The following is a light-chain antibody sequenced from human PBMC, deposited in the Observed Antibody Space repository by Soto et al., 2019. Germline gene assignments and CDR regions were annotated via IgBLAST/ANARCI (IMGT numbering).Light chain of an antibody. V-gene: IGKV1-39*01. Sequence: IRMTQSPSSLSASVGDTVTITCRASQSISNHLNWYQQKPGKAPNLLMYTASNLQSGVPSRFSGSGSGTDFTLTISSLQPEDFATYYCQQSYSTPISFGQGTRLEIK. CDR3: QQSYSTPIS. CDR2: TAS. CDR1: QSISNH. J-gene: IGKJ5*01.